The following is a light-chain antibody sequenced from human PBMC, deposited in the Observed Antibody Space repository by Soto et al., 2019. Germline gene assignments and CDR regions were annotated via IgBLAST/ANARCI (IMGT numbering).Light chain of an antibody. J-gene: IGKJ1*01. Sequence: AIRMTQSPSSFSASTGDRVTITCRPSQGISSYLAWYQQKPGKAPKLLIYAASTLQSGVPSRFSGSGSGTDFTLTISCLRSEDFATYYCQQYYSYPHTFGQGTKVEIK. CDR1: QGISSY. V-gene: IGKV1-8*01. CDR3: QQYYSYPHT. CDR2: AAS.